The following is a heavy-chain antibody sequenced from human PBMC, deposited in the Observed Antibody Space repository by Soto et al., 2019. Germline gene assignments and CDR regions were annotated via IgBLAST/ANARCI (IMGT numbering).Heavy chain of an antibody. CDR2: ISYDGSNK. D-gene: IGHD6-13*01. V-gene: IGHV3-30*18. Sequence: PGGSLRLSCAASGFTFSSYGMHWVRQAPGKGLEWVAVISYDGSNKYYADSVKGRFTISRDNSKNTLYLQMNSLRAEDTAVYYCAKDLWVAAQSGFDPWGQGTLVTVSS. CDR1: GFTFSSYG. J-gene: IGHJ5*02. CDR3: AKDLWVAAQSGFDP.